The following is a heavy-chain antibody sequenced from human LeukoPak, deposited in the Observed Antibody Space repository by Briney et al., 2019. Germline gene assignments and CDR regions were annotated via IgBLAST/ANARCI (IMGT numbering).Heavy chain of an antibody. Sequence: GSVKVSCKASGYTFTSFEINWVRQATGQGLEWMGWINPNSGGTNYAQKFQGRVTMTRDTSINTAYMELSRLRSDDTAVYYCARDSSHYGSGSYYNTYYFDYWGQGTLVTVSS. CDR1: GYTFTSFE. D-gene: IGHD3-10*01. CDR2: INPNSGGT. J-gene: IGHJ4*02. V-gene: IGHV1-2*02. CDR3: ARDSSHYGSGSYYNTYYFDY.